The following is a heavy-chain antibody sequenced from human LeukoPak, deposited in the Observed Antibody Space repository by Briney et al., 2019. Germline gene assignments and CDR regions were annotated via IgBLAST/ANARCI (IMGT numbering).Heavy chain of an antibody. Sequence: SETLSLTCAVHGESFSGYYWTWIRQPPGKGLECIGEIHYRGTTNYNPSFKSRVTVSADASSKQFSLNLASVTAAGTAIYYCATLIVGTTYFDYWGQGSLVTVSS. V-gene: IGHV4-34*01. CDR1: GESFSGYY. CDR2: IHYRGTT. CDR3: ATLIVGTTYFDY. J-gene: IGHJ4*02. D-gene: IGHD1-26*01.